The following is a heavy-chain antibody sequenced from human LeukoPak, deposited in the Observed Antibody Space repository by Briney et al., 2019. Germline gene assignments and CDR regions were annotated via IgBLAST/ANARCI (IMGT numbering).Heavy chain of an antibody. D-gene: IGHD5-24*01. CDR3: ATAVEMATTPFDY. Sequence: ASVKVSCKVSGYTLTELSMHWVRQAPGKGLEWMGGFDPEDGETIYAQKFQGRVTMTEDTSTDTAYMELSSLRSGDTAVYYCATAVEMATTPFDYWGQGTLVTVSS. J-gene: IGHJ4*02. CDR2: FDPEDGET. V-gene: IGHV1-24*01. CDR1: GYTLTELS.